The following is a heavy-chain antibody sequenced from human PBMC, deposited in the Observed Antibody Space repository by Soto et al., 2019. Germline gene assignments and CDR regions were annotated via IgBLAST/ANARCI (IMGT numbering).Heavy chain of an antibody. CDR2: ISDSGDTT. V-gene: IGHV3-23*01. J-gene: IGHJ4*02. D-gene: IGHD2-8*02. CDR3: ANALSGRFYWDC. CDR1: GFTFSSYA. Sequence: GGSLRLSCAASGFTFSSYAMSWVRQAPGKGLEWVSYISDSGDTTHYADSVKGRFTISRDNPENTLYLQMNTLRAEDTAVYYCANALSGRFYWDCWGQGTLVTVSS.